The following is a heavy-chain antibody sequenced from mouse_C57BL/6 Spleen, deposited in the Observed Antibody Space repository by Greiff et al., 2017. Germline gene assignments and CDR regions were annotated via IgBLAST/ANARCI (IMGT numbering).Heavy chain of an antibody. D-gene: IGHD2-3*01. CDR2: IHPSDSDT. Sequence: QVHVKQPGAELVKPGASVKVSCKASGYTFTSYWMHWVKQRPGQGLEWIGRIHPSDSDTNYNQKFKGKATLTVDKSSSTAYMQLSSLTSEDSAVYYCAIGGGYYEDYAMDYWGQGTSVTVSS. J-gene: IGHJ4*01. V-gene: IGHV1-74*01. CDR3: AIGGGYYEDYAMDY. CDR1: GYTFTSYW.